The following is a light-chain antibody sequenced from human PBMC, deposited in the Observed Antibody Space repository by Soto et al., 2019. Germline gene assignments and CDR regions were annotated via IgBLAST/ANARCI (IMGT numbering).Light chain of an antibody. CDR3: VQFDDPPSTLT. Sequence: EIVVTQSPGTLSLSPGERATLSCRASQSVNSRYLAWYQHKPGQAPRLLIYGASNRATGIPDRFSGSASGADFTLIIARLEPEDSAVYYCVQFDDPPSTLTFGQGTKVDI. J-gene: IGKJ1*01. CDR1: QSVNSRY. V-gene: IGKV3-20*01. CDR2: GAS.